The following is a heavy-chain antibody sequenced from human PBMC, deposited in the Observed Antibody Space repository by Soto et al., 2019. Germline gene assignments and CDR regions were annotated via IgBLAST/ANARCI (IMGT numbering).Heavy chain of an antibody. CDR3: ARVRVGATVDAFDI. CDR1: GYTFTSYG. J-gene: IGHJ3*02. D-gene: IGHD1-26*01. CDR2: ISAYNGNT. V-gene: IGHV1-18*04. Sequence: ASVKVSCKASGYTFTSYGISWVRQAPGQGLEWMGWISAYNGNTNHAQKLQGRVTMTTDTSTSTAYMELRSLRSDDTAVYYCARVRVGATVDAFDIWGQGTMVTVSS.